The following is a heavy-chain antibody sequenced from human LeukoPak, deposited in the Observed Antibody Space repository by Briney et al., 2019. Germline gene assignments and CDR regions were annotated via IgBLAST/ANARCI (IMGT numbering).Heavy chain of an antibody. J-gene: IGHJ3*02. Sequence: SETLSLTCTVSGGSISSYYWAWIRQPPGKGLEWIGYIYYSGSTNYNPSLKSRVTISVDTSKNQFSLKLSSVPAADTAVYYCAREQWPDAFDIWGQGTMVTVSS. CDR2: IYYSGST. CDR1: GGSISSYY. CDR3: AREQWPDAFDI. V-gene: IGHV4-59*01. D-gene: IGHD6-19*01.